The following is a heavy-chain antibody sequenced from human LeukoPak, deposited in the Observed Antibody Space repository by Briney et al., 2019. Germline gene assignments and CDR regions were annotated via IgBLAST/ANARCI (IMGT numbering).Heavy chain of an antibody. J-gene: IGHJ4*02. Sequence: PSETLSLTCTVSGGSISSYYWSWIRQPPGKGLEWIGYIYYSGSTNYNPSLKSRVTISVDTSKNQFSLKLSSVTAADTAVYYCAIQGYNCYFDYWGQGTLVTVSS. CDR2: IYYSGST. CDR3: AIQGYNCYFDY. CDR1: GGSISSYY. V-gene: IGHV4-59*01. D-gene: IGHD5-24*01.